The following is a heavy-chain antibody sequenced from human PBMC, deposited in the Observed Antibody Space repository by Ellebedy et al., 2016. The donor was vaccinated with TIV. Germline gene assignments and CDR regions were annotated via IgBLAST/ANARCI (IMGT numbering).Heavy chain of an antibody. V-gene: IGHV3-30*18. CDR3: ANRKWLDYYFDY. Sequence: GESLKISXAASGFTFSDYYMSWVRQAPGKGLEWVAVISYDGSNKYYADSVKGRFTISRDNSKNTLYLQMNSLRAEDTAVYYCANRKWLDYYFDYWGQGTLVTVSS. D-gene: IGHD6-19*01. CDR1: GFTFSDYY. J-gene: IGHJ4*02. CDR2: ISYDGSNK.